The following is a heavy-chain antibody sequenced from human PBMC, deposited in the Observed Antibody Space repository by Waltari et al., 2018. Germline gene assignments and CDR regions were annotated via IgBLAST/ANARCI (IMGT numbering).Heavy chain of an antibody. D-gene: IGHD3-10*01. Sequence: EVQLVESGGGLVQPGGSLRLSCAASGFTFSSYWMHWVRQAPGKGLVWVSRINSDGSSTSYADSVKGRFTISRDNAKNTLYLQMNSLRAEDTAVYYCAKDGDYYGSGPWYFDLWGRGTLVTVSS. V-gene: IGHV3-74*01. J-gene: IGHJ2*01. CDR3: AKDGDYYGSGPWYFDL. CDR1: GFTFSSYW. CDR2: INSDGSST.